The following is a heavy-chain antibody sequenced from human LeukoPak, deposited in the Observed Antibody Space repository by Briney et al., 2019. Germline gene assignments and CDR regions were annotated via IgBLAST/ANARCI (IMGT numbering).Heavy chain of an antibody. CDR1: GFTFSSYS. CDR2: ISSSSSYI. CDR3: AKDSPVEYYYDSSGYYDY. J-gene: IGHJ4*02. V-gene: IGHV3-21*01. Sequence: KAGGSLRLSCAASGFTFSSYSMNWVRQAPGKGLEWVSSISSSSSYIYYADSVKGRFTISRDNAKNSLYLQMNSLRAEDTAVYYCAKDSPVEYYYDSSGYYDYWGQGTLVTVSS. D-gene: IGHD3-22*01.